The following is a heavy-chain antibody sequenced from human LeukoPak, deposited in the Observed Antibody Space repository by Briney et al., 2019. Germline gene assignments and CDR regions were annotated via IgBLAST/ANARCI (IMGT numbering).Heavy chain of an antibody. Sequence: SVKVSCKASGVTFSSYTISWVRQAPGQGLEWMGRIIPILDITNYAQKFQDRVTITADKSTSTTYMELSSLRSEDTAMYYCAVSSGSGYTYGREDFFVDYWGQGTLVTVSS. D-gene: IGHD5-18*01. CDR2: IIPILDIT. CDR3: AVSSGSGYTYGREDFFVDY. J-gene: IGHJ4*02. CDR1: GVTFSSYT. V-gene: IGHV1-69*02.